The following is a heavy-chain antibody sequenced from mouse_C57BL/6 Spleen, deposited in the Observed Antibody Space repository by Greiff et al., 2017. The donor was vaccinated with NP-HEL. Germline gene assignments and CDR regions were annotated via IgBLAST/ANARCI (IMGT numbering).Heavy chain of an antibody. CDR1: GYTFTSYG. Sequence: EVKLQESGAELVRPGSSVKLSCKTSGYTFTSYGINWVKQRPGQGLEWIGYIDSGNGYTEYNEKVKGKATLTSDTYYSTAYMQLSSLTSEDAAIYFCARKHYGWYFDYWGQGTTLTVSS. CDR2: IDSGNGYT. CDR3: ARKHYGWYFDY. D-gene: IGHD1-1*01. J-gene: IGHJ2*01. V-gene: IGHV1-58*01.